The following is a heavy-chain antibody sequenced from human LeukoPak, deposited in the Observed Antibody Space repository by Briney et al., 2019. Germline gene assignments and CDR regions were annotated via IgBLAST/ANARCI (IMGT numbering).Heavy chain of an antibody. V-gene: IGHV5-51*01. J-gene: IGHJ4*02. D-gene: IGHD6-19*01. CDR3: ARISGSGWSIYYFDY. CDR2: IYPGDSDT. Sequence: GESLKISCKGSGYSFSTYWIGWVRQMPGKGLEWMGIIYPGDSDTRYSPPFQGQVTISADKSISTAYLQWSSLKASDTAMYYCARISGSGWSIYYFDYWGQGTLVXVSS. CDR1: GYSFSTYW.